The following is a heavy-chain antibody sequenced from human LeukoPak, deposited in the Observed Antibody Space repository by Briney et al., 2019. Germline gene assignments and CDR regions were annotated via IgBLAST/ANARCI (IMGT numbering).Heavy chain of an antibody. Sequence: SETLSLTCTVSGGSISSYYWSWIRQPPGKGLGWIAYIYYSRSTNYNPSLKSRVTISIDTSKNQFSLKLNSVTAADTAVYYCARGLIRQSAFDIWGQGTMVTVSS. D-gene: IGHD2-8*01. CDR1: GGSISSYY. J-gene: IGHJ3*02. CDR3: ARGLIRQSAFDI. CDR2: IYYSRST. V-gene: IGHV4-59*01.